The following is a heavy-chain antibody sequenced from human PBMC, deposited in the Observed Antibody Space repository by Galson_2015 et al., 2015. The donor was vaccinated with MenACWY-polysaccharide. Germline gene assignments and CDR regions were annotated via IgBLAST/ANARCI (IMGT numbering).Heavy chain of an antibody. D-gene: IGHD6-25*01. J-gene: IGHJ4*02. CDR2: INTGTGNT. CDR1: GYIFTSHH. V-gene: IGHV1-3*04. CDR3: ARVDFGRVGGYLTDY. Sequence: SVKVSCKASGYIFTSHHIHWVRQAPGQGLEWMGWINTGTGNTKYSQNFQGRVTFTSDTSATTAYMELSSLRSEDTAVYYCARVDFGRVGGYLTDYWGQGTLGTVSA.